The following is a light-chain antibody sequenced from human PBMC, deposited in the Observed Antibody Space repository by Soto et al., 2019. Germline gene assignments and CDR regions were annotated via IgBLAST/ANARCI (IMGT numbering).Light chain of an antibody. J-gene: IGKJ1*01. Sequence: EIQMTQSPATLSASVGDRATITCRASQSISSWLAWYQQKPGKAPKLLIYKASSLESGVPSRFSGSGSGTEFTLTISSLQPDDFATYYCQQYNSYPWTVGQGTKVDI. CDR1: QSISSW. V-gene: IGKV1-5*03. CDR2: KAS. CDR3: QQYNSYPWT.